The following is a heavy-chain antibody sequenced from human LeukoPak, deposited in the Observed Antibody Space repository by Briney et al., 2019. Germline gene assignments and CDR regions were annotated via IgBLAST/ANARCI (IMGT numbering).Heavy chain of an antibody. CDR2: ISSSATAI. CDR1: GFTFRNFD. CDR3: ARDQGGGVTMVRGVIRSAYYYMDV. V-gene: IGHV3-48*03. D-gene: IGHD3-10*01. J-gene: IGHJ6*03. Sequence: PGGSLRLSCAASGFTFRNFDMNWVRQAPGKGLEWVSYISSSATAIYYADSVKGRFTVSRDNAKNSLFLQMNSLRAEDTAVYYCARDQGGGVTMVRGVIRSAYYYMDVWGKGTTVTVSS.